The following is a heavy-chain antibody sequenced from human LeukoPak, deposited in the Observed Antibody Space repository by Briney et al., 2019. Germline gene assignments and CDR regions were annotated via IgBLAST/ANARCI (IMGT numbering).Heavy chain of an antibody. CDR1: GGSIRSSYYY. J-gene: IGHJ5*02. D-gene: IGHD6-6*01. CDR3: ARGRRYSSSSSLNWFDP. Sequence: SETLSLTCTVSGGSIRSSYYYWGWIRQPPGKGLEWIGSIYDSGSTYYNPSLKSRVTISVDTSKNQFSLKLSSVTAADTAVYYCARGRRYSSSSSLNWFDPWGQGTLVTVSS. CDR2: IYDSGST. V-gene: IGHV4-39*07.